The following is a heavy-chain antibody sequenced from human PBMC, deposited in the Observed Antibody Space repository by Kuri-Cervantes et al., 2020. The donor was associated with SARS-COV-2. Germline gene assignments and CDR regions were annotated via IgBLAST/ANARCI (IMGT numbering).Heavy chain of an antibody. D-gene: IGHD3-3*01. Sequence: GESLKISCAASGFTFSSYAMHWVRQAPGKGLEYVSAISSNGGSTYYADSVKGRFTISRDNSKNTLYLQMGRLRAEDMAVYYCARGKIGGTICLDVWGKGTTVTVSS. CDR1: GFTFSSYA. V-gene: IGHV3-64*02. CDR2: ISSNGGST. J-gene: IGHJ6*04. CDR3: ARGKIGGTICLDV.